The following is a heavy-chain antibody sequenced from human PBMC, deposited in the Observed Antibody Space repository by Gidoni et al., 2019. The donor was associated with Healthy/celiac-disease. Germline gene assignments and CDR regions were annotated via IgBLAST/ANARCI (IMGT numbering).Heavy chain of an antibody. CDR3: AKRESITIFGVVIMPFDY. D-gene: IGHD3-3*01. V-gene: IGHV3-23*01. J-gene: IGHJ4*02. CDR2: ISGSGGST. Sequence: EVQLLESGGGLVQPAGSLRLSCAASGFPFSSHARSWGRQAPGKGLEGVSAISGSGGSTYYADSVKGRFTISRDNSKNTLYLQMNSLRAEDTAVYYCAKRESITIFGVVIMPFDYWGQGTLVTVSS. CDR1: GFPFSSHA.